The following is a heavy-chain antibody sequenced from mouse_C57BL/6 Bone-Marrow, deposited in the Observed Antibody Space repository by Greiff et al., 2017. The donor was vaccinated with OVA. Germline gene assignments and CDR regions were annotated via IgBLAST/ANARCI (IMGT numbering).Heavy chain of an antibody. Sequence: VQLQQSGPGLVQPSQSLSITCTVSGFSLTSYGVHWVRQSPGKGLEWLGVIWSGGSTDYNAAFISRLSISKDNSKSQVFFKMNSLQADDTAIYYCARGPYYYGSSLDYWGQGTTLTVSS. CDR3: ARGPYYYGSSLDY. CDR1: GFSLTSYG. CDR2: IWSGGST. D-gene: IGHD1-1*01. V-gene: IGHV2-2*01. J-gene: IGHJ2*01.